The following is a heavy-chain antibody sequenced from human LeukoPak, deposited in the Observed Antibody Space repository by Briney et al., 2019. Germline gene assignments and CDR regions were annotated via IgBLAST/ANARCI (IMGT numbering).Heavy chain of an antibody. CDR3: ARHEVWFGELSY. D-gene: IGHD3-10*01. CDR1: GGSISSSSYY. V-gene: IGHV4-39*01. CDR2: IYFSGST. J-gene: IGHJ4*02. Sequence: PSETLSLTCTVSGGSISSSSYYWGWIRQPPGKGLEWIGSIYFSGSTYYNPSLKSRVTISEGTSKNQFSLKLSSVPPADTALYYCARHEVWFGELSYCGEGTLVTVSS.